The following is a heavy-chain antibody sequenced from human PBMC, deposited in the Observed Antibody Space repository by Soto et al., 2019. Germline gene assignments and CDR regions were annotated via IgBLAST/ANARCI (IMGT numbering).Heavy chain of an antibody. CDR1: GGSFSGYY. D-gene: IGHD4-17*01. J-gene: IGHJ4*02. CDR3: ASYGDFSTYLDY. Sequence: QVQLQQWGAGRLKPSETLSLTCAVYGGSFSGYYWSWIRQPPGKGLEWIGEINHSGSTNYNPSLKSRVTISVDTSKNQFSLKLSSVTAADTAVYYCASYGDFSTYLDYWGQGTLVTVSS. V-gene: IGHV4-34*01. CDR2: INHSGST.